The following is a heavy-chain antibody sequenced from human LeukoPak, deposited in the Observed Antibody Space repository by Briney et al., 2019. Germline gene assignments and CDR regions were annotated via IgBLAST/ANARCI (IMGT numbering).Heavy chain of an antibody. CDR3: ARVLSGSSLYYYYGMDV. V-gene: IGHV4-59*08. Sequence: PSETLSLTCTVSGGSISSYYWSWIRQPPGKGLEWIGYIYYSGSTNYNPSLKSRVTISVDTSKNQFSLKLSSVTAADTAVYYCARVLSGSSLYYYYGMDVWGQGTTVTVSS. CDR2: IYYSGST. CDR1: GGSISSYY. D-gene: IGHD1-26*01. J-gene: IGHJ6*02.